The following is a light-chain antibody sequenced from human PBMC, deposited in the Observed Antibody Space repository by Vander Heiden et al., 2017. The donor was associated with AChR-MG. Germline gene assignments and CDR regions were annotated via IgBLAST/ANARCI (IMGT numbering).Light chain of an antibody. V-gene: IGLV10-54*04. CDR2: RAH. J-gene: IGLJ2*01. CDR3: SAWDSRLLAVV. CDR1: INNVGNTG. Sequence: QAGLTQPSSVSKGLGQTATLTCTGDINNVGNTGAAWLQQHQGHPPKLLCDRAHRRPSGISERFSASTSRDTSSLTITGLQPEDEADYYCSAWDSRLLAVVFGGGTKLTVL.